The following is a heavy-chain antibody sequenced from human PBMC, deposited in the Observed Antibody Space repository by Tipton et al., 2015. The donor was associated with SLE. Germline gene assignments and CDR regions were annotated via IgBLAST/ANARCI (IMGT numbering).Heavy chain of an antibody. J-gene: IGHJ6*03. CDR2: IYYSGST. D-gene: IGHD1-26*01. V-gene: IGHV4-39*07. CDR3: VKGGGKYPYFYYLDV. Sequence: TLSLTCTVSGGSISSSSYYWGWIRQPPGKGLEWIGSIYYSGSTYYNPSLKSRVTISVDTSKNQFSLKLSSVTAADTAVYYCVKGGGKYPYFYYLDVWGKGTTVTVPS. CDR1: GGSISSSSYY.